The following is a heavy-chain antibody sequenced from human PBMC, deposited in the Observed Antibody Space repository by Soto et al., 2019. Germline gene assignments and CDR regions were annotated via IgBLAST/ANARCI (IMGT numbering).Heavy chain of an antibody. CDR2: INHSGST. CDR1: GGSFSGYY. J-gene: IGHJ5*02. CDR3: AREGVVTAISKNWFDP. V-gene: IGHV4-34*01. D-gene: IGHD2-21*02. Sequence: PSETLSLTCAVYGGSFSGYYWSWIRQPPGKGLEWIGEINHSGSTNYNPSLKSRVTISVDTSKNQFSLKLSSVTAADTAVYYCAREGVVTAISKNWFDPWGQGTLVTVSS.